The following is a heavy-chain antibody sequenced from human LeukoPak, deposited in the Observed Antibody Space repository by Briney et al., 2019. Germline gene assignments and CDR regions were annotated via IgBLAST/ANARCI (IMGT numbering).Heavy chain of an antibody. D-gene: IGHD6-13*01. CDR3: ARRASKLASSFDY. CDR1: GGSISSSSYY. Sequence: TETLSLTCTVSGGSISSSSYYWGWIRQPPGKGLEWIGSIYYSGTTYYNPSLKSRVTIAVDTSKNQFSLKVSSVTAADTAVFYCARRASKLASSFDYWGQGTLVTV. CDR2: IYYSGTT. J-gene: IGHJ4*02. V-gene: IGHV4-39*01.